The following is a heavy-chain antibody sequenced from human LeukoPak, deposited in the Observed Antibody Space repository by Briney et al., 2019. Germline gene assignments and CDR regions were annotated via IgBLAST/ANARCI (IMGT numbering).Heavy chain of an antibody. CDR2: INHSVST. J-gene: IGHJ6*04. Sequence: PSETLSLTCAVYGGSFSGYYWSWIRQPPGKGLEWIGEINHSVSTNYNPSLKSRVTISVDTSKNQFSLKLSSVTAADTAVYYCARGRPPRQQLASVGYYYYGMDVWGKGTTVTVSS. CDR1: GGSFSGYY. D-gene: IGHD6-13*01. CDR3: ARGRPPRQQLASVGYYYYGMDV. V-gene: IGHV4-34*01.